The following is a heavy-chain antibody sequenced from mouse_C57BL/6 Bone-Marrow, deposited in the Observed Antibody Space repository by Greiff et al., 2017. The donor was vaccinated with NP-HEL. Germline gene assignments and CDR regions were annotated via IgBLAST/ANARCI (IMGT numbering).Heavy chain of an antibody. CDR3: ARGDITTVVATDY. V-gene: IGHV1-52*01. CDR2: IDPSDSET. J-gene: IGHJ2*01. Sequence: VQLQQPGAELVRPGSSVKLSCKASGYTFTSYWMHWVKQRPIQGLEWIGNIDPSDSETHYNQKFKDKATLTVDKSSSTAYMQLSSLTSEDSSVYYCARGDITTVVATDYWGQGTTLTVSS. D-gene: IGHD1-1*01. CDR1: GYTFTSYW.